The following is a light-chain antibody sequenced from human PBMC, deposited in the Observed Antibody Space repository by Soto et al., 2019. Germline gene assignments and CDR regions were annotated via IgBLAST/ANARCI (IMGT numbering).Light chain of an antibody. V-gene: IGLV2-14*01. Sequence: QSALTQPASVSGSPGQTITISCTGASSDVGGHNFVSWYQQHPGKVPKVMIYEVSNRPSGVSNRFSGSKSGNTASLTISGLQAEDEAKYYCSSYTSTNRHVLFGGGTQMTV. CDR2: EVS. CDR1: SSDVGGHNF. J-gene: IGLJ2*01. CDR3: SSYTSTNRHVL.